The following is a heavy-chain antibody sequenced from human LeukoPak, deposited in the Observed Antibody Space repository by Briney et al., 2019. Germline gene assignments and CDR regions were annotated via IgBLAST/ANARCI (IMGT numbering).Heavy chain of an antibody. V-gene: IGHV5-51*01. CDR3: ARHQCSGGSCYPTEDY. Sequence: GESLKISCKGSGYSFTSYWIGWVRQMPGKGLEWMEIIYPGDSYTRYSPSFQGQVTISADKSISTAYLQWSSLKASDTAMYYCARHQCSGGSCYPTEDYWGQGTLVTVSS. D-gene: IGHD2-15*01. J-gene: IGHJ4*02. CDR2: IYPGDSYT. CDR1: GYSFTSYW.